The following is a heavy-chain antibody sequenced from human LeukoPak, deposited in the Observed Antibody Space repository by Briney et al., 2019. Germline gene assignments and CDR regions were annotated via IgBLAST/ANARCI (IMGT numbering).Heavy chain of an antibody. CDR2: ISGSGGST. CDR1: GFTFSSYA. CDR3: ARTRGGMVRGVIPLFDP. D-gene: IGHD3-10*01. J-gene: IGHJ5*02. V-gene: IGHV3-23*01. Sequence: GGSLRLSCAASGFTFSSYAMSWVRQAPGKGLEWVSAISGSGGSTYYADSVKGRFTISRDNSKNTLYLQMNSLRAEDTAVYYCARTRGGMVRGVIPLFDPWGQGTLVTVSS.